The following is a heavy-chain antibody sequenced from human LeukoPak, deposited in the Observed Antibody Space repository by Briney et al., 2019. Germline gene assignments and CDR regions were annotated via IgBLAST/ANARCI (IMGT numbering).Heavy chain of an antibody. Sequence: SETLSLTCTVSGGSISSSYSYWGWIRQPPGKGLEWIGNIYYSGSTYYSPSLTSRVTVSVDTSENQFSLKLSSVTAADTAVYYCAREGSIAAPTDTYYMDVWGKGTTVTVSS. J-gene: IGHJ6*03. V-gene: IGHV4-39*07. CDR2: IYYSGST. CDR3: AREGSIAAPTDTYYMDV. D-gene: IGHD6-6*01. CDR1: GGSISSSYSY.